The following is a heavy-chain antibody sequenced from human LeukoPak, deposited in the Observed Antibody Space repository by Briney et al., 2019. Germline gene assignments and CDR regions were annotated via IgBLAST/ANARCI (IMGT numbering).Heavy chain of an antibody. CDR2: INAGNGNT. V-gene: IGHV1-3*01. D-gene: IGHD3-22*01. J-gene: IGHJ4*02. CDR3: AREGGYYDSSGDRFDY. Sequence: ASVKVSCKASGYTFTSYAMHWVRQAPGQRLEWMGWINAGNGNTKYSQKFQGRVTITRDTSASTAYMELSSLRSEDTAVYHCAREGGYYDSSGDRFDYWGQGTLVTVSS. CDR1: GYTFTSYA.